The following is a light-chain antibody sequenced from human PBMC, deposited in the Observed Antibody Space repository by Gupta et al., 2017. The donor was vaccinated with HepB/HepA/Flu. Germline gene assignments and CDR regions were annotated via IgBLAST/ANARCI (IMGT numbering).Light chain of an antibody. Sequence: DVVMTQSPLSLSVTPGQPASISCRSSQSLLHSNGNNYLAWYLQKPGQSPQRLIYWGSNRASGVPDRFSGSGSGTDFTLKISRVEAEDVGVYYCMQGIHRPSFGRGTKVEI. J-gene: IGKJ4*01. V-gene: IGKV2-28*01. CDR2: WGS. CDR3: MQGIHRPS. CDR1: QSLLHSNGNNY.